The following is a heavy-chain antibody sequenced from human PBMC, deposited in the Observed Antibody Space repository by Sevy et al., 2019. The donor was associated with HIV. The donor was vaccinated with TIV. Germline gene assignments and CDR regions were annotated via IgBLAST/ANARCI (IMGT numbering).Heavy chain of an antibody. CDR1: GFTFSSYA. J-gene: IGHJ4*02. V-gene: IGHV3-30-3*01. Sequence: GGSLRLSCAASGFTFSSYAMHWVRQAPGKGLEWVAVISYDGSNKYYADSVKGRFTISRDNSKNTLYLQMNSLRAEDTAVYYCARGWDIVVVPAANQFDYWGKGTLVTVSS. CDR2: ISYDGSNK. CDR3: ARGWDIVVVPAANQFDY. D-gene: IGHD2-2*01.